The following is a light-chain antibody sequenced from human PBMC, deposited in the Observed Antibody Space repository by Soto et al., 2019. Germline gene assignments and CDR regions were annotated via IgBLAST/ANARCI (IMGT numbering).Light chain of an antibody. CDR3: QSYDSSLSGDVV. J-gene: IGLJ2*01. CDR2: GNS. Sequence: QSVLTQPPSVSGAPGQRVTISCTGSSSNIGAGYDVHWYQQLPGTAPKLLIYGNSNRPSGVPDRCSGSKSGTLASLAITGLQAEDEADYYCQSYDSSLSGDVVFGGGTKLTVL. CDR1: SSNIGAGYD. V-gene: IGLV1-40*01.